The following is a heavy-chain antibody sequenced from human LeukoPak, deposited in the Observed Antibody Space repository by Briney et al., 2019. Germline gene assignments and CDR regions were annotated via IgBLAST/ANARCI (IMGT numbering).Heavy chain of an antibody. J-gene: IGHJ3*02. V-gene: IGHV3-11*01. CDR3: ARRIAGDGSHAFDI. D-gene: IGHD6-19*01. CDR2: TRNSDNNM. Sequence: GGSLRLSCAASGFTFSDYNMGWLRQAPGKGLEWVSYTRNSDNNMFYADSVKGRFTISRDNAKYSVYLQMNSLRAEDTAVYYCARRIAGDGSHAFDIWGQGTMVTVSS. CDR1: GFTFSDYN.